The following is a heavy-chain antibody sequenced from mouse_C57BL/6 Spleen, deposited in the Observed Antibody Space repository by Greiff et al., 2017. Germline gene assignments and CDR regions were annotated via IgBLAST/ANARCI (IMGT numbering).Heavy chain of an antibody. V-gene: IGHV1-69*01. CDR3: ARGGYSPYYYAMDY. CDR2: IDPSDSYT. CDR1: GYTFTSYW. J-gene: IGHJ4*01. Sequence: QVPLQQPGAELVMPGASVKLSCKASGYTFTSYWMHWVKQRPGQGLEWIGEIDPSDSYTNYNQKFKGKSTLTVDKSSSTAYMQLSSLTSEDSAVYYCARGGYSPYYYAMDYWGQGTSVTVSS. D-gene: IGHD2-3*01.